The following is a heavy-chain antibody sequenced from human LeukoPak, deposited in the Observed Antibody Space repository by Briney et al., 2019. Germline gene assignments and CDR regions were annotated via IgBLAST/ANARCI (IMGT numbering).Heavy chain of an antibody. CDR2: IVVGSGNT. CDR3: AAETQSGYYYYGMDV. J-gene: IGHJ6*02. V-gene: IGHV1-58*02. D-gene: IGHD6-25*01. CDR1: GFTFTSSA. Sequence: GTSVKVSCKASGFTFTSSAMQWVRQARGQRLEGIGWIVVGSGNTNYAQKFQERVTITRDMSTSTAYMELSSLRSEDTAVYYCAAETQSGYYYYGMDVWGQGTTVTVSS.